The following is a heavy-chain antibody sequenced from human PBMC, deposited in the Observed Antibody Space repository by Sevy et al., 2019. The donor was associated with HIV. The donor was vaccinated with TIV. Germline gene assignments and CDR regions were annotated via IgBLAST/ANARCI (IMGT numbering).Heavy chain of an antibody. CDR1: GFTFSSYS. J-gene: IGHJ6*02. CDR3: ARDGSGTRLQLSYGMDV. D-gene: IGHD5-12*01. V-gene: IGHV3-48*02. CDR2: ISSSSSTI. Sequence: GGSLRLSCAASGFTFSSYSMNWVRQAPGKGLEWVSYISSSSSTIYYADSVKGRFTISRDNAKNSLYLQMNSLRDEDTALYYCARDGSGTRLQLSYGMDVWGQGTMVTVSS.